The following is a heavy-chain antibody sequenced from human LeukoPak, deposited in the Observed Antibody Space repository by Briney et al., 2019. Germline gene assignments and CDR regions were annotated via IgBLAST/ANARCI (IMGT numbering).Heavy chain of an antibody. Sequence: GGSLRLSCAASGFTLSSYWMCWVRQAPRTGLEWVANIKQDGSEKYSVDSLKGRFTLSRDNAKNSLYLQMNSLRAEDTAVYYCARGGSYSPFDYWGQGTLVTVSS. V-gene: IGHV3-7*01. CDR2: IKQDGSEK. J-gene: IGHJ4*02. D-gene: IGHD2-15*01. CDR3: ARGGSYSPFDY. CDR1: GFTLSSYW.